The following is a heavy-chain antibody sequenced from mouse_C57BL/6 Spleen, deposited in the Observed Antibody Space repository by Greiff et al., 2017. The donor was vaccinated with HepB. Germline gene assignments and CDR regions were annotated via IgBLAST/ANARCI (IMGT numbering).Heavy chain of an antibody. D-gene: IGHD2-4*01. CDR1: GFTFSSYA. CDR3: TRGDYDLYAMDY. V-gene: IGHV5-9-1*02. J-gene: IGHJ4*01. Sequence: EVKLMESGEGLVKPGGSLKLSCAASGFTFSSYAMSWVRQTQEKRLEWVAYISSGGDYIYYADTVKGRFTISRDNARNTLYLQMSSLKSEDTAMYYCTRGDYDLYAMDYWGQGTSVTVSS. CDR2: ISSGGDYI.